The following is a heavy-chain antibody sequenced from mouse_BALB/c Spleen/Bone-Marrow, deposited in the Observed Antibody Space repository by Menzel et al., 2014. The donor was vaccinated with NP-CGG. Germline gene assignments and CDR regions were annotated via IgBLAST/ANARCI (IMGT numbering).Heavy chain of an antibody. J-gene: IGHJ2*01. D-gene: IGHD1-1*01. CDR1: GISITTGNYG. CDR2: IYYSGTI. CDR3: ARYLGAYFDY. Sequence: EVKLMESGPGLVKPSQTVSLTCTVTGISITTGNYGWSWIRQFPGNKLEWIGYIYYSGTITYNPSLTSRTTITRDTSKNQFFLEMNSLTVEDTATYYCARYLGAYFDYWGQGTTLTVSS. V-gene: IGHV3-5*02.